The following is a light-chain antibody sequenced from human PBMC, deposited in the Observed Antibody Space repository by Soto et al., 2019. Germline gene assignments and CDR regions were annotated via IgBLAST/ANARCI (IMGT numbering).Light chain of an antibody. CDR1: QSVTSNY. Sequence: EVVLTQSPGALSLSPGERATLSCRASQSVTSNYLAWYQQKPGQAPRLLIYAVSSRATGIPDRFSGSGSGTDFTLTISRLEAEDFAVYYCQQYGGAPLTFGPGTKVDIK. J-gene: IGKJ3*01. CDR2: AVS. V-gene: IGKV3-20*01. CDR3: QQYGGAPLT.